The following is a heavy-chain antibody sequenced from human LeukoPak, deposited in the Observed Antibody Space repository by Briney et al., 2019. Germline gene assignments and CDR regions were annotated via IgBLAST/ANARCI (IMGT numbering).Heavy chain of an antibody. Sequence: GGSLRLSCAASGFTISGFYMTWVRQAPGKGLEWVSVINSGGGTYYADSVRGRFTISRDNSKNTLSLQMSSLRAEDTAVYYCAREIYDSYDYWGQGTLVTVSS. J-gene: IGHJ4*02. CDR1: GFTISGFY. CDR2: INSGGGT. CDR3: AREIYDSYDY. V-gene: IGHV3-66*01. D-gene: IGHD3-10*01.